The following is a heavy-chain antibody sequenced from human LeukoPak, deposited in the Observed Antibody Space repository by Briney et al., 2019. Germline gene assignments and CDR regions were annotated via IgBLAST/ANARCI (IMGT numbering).Heavy chain of an antibody. J-gene: IGHJ4*02. D-gene: IGHD3-22*01. Sequence: GGSLRLSCAASGFTFSTYAMSWVRQAPEKGLEWVSGISGSGGSTYYADSVKGRFTISRDNAKNSLYLQMDSLRAEDTALYYCARVTRDHSGYYDYWGQGNLVTVSS. V-gene: IGHV3-23*01. CDR3: ARVTRDHSGYYDY. CDR1: GFTFSTYA. CDR2: ISGSGGST.